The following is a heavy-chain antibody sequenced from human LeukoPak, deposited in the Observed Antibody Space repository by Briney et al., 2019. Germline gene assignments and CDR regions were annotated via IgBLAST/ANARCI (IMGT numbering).Heavy chain of an antibody. CDR2: IKPSGVGST. J-gene: IGHJ1*01. Sequence: ASVKVSCKASGYTFTSYYIHWVRQAPGQGLEWMGIIKPSGVGSTTYAQKFQGRVTMTEDTSTDTAYMELSSLRSEDTAVYYCATEVVVVPAAMRPFQHWGQGTLVTVSS. D-gene: IGHD2-2*01. CDR3: ATEVVVVPAAMRPFQH. V-gene: IGHV1-46*01. CDR1: GYTFTSYY.